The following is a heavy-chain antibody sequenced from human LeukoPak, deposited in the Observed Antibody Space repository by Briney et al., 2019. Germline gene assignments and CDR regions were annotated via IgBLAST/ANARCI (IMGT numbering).Heavy chain of an antibody. V-gene: IGHV3-33*01. J-gene: IGHJ4*02. CDR3: ARFDYGGNLGFDY. Sequence: PGGSLRLSCAASGFTFSNYGMHWVRQAPGKGLEWVAVIWYDGSNKYYADSVKGRFTISRDNSKNTLYLQMNSLRAEDTAVYYCARFDYGGNLGFDYWGQGTLVTVSS. CDR2: IWYDGSNK. CDR1: GFTFSNYG. D-gene: IGHD4-23*01.